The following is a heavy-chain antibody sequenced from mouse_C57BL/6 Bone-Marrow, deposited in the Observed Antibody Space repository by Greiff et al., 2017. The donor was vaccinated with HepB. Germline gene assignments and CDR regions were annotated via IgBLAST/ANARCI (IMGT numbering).Heavy chain of an antibody. CDR1: GFTFSSYG. CDR3: ARHLSGTTVVAPFAY. Sequence: DVMLVESGGDLVKPGGSLKLSCAASGFTFSSYGMSWVRQTPDKRLEWVATISSGGSYTYYPDSVKGRFTISRDNAKNTLYLQMSSLKSEDTAMYYCARHLSGTTVVAPFAYWGQGTLVTVSA. V-gene: IGHV5-6*02. D-gene: IGHD1-1*01. J-gene: IGHJ3*01. CDR2: ISSGGSYT.